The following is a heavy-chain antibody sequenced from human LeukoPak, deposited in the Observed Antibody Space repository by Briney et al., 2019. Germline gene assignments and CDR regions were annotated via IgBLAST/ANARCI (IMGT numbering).Heavy chain of an antibody. Sequence: GGSLRLSCAASGFTFSSYAMSWVRQAPGKGLEWVSAISGSGGSTYYADSVKGRFTISRDNSKNTLYLQMNSLRAEDTAVYYCAKPGSSDIVVVPAAIPYYYYYYYMDVWGKGTTVTVSS. CDR3: AKPGSSDIVVVPAAIPYYYYYYYMDV. CDR1: GFTFSSYA. V-gene: IGHV3-23*01. J-gene: IGHJ6*03. CDR2: ISGSGGST. D-gene: IGHD2-2*01.